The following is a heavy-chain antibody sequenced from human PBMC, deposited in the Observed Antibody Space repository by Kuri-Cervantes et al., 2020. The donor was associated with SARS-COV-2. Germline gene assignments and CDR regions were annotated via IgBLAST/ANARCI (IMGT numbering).Heavy chain of an antibody. V-gene: IGHV3-23*01. J-gene: IGHJ4*01. Sequence: GGPLRLSCAASGFTFSSYAMSWVRQAPGKGLGWVSAISGSGGSTYHADSVKGWFTISRDNSKNTLYLQMNSLRAEDTAVYYCAKGYYDILTGYYVRIFFLYWGHGTLVTCYS. D-gene: IGHD3-9*01. CDR2: ISGSGGST. CDR1: GFTFSSYA. CDR3: AKGYYDILTGYYVRIFFLY.